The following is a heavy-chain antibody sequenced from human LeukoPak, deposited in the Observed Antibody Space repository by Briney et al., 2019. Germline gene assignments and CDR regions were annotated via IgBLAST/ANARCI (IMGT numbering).Heavy chain of an antibody. CDR1: GGTFSSYT. CDR3: ARDGDSEWTGVSAFDI. J-gene: IGHJ3*02. Sequence: SVKVSCKASGGTFSSYTISWVRQAPGQGLEWMGRIIPILGIANYAQKFQGRVTITADKSTNTAYMELSSLRSEDTAMYYCARDGDSEWTGVSAFDIWGQGTMVTVSS. CDR2: IIPILGIA. V-gene: IGHV1-69*04. D-gene: IGHD7-27*01.